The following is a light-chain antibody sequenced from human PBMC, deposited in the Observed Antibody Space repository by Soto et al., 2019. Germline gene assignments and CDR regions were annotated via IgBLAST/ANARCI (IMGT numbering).Light chain of an antibody. CDR2: QAS. CDR1: QSLNSE. J-gene: IGKJ4*01. V-gene: IGKV1-5*03. CDR3: QQYNAYSLT. Sequence: DIQMTQSPSTLSASVGDRVTITCRASQSLNSELAWYQQKPGKAPKLLIYQASSLKGGGPSRFTGTGSGTEFTLTISSLQPDDSATYYCQQYNAYSLTFGGGTKVEIK.